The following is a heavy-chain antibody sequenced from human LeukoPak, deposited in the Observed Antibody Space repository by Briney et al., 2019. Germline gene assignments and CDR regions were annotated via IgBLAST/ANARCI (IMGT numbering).Heavy chain of an antibody. CDR2: IRYDGSNK. CDR3: ASQSGLWFGEFY. Sequence: TGGSLRLSCAASGFTFSSYGMHWVRLAPGKGLEWAAFIRYDGSNKYYADSVKGRFTISRDNSKNTLYLQMNSLRAEDTAVYYCASQSGLWFGEFYWGQGTLVTVSS. V-gene: IGHV3-30*02. D-gene: IGHD3-10*01. J-gene: IGHJ4*02. CDR1: GFTFSSYG.